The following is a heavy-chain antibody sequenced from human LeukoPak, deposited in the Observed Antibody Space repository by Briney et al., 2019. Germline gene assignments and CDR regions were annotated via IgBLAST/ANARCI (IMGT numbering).Heavy chain of an antibody. Sequence: SEALSLTCTVSGGSISSGGYYWSWIRQHPGKGLEWIGYIYYSGSTYYNPSLKSRVTISVDTSKNQFSLELSSVTAADTAVYYCARYSNYAYWFDPWGQGTLVTVSS. CDR1: GGSISSGGYY. CDR3: ARYSNYAYWFDP. V-gene: IGHV4-31*03. CDR2: IYYSGST. D-gene: IGHD4-11*01. J-gene: IGHJ5*02.